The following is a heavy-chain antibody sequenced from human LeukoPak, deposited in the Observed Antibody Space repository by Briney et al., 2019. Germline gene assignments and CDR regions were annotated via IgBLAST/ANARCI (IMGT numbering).Heavy chain of an antibody. V-gene: IGHV4-59*11. Sequence: SETLSLTCTVSGGSISSHYWNWNRQPPGKGLEWIGHIYYSGSTSYNPSLKSRVTISVDTSKNQFSLKLSSVTAADTAVYYCARLLYGNWFDPWGQGTLVTVSS. CDR2: IYYSGST. J-gene: IGHJ5*02. CDR1: GGSISSHY. CDR3: ARLLYGNWFDP. D-gene: IGHD2-2*02.